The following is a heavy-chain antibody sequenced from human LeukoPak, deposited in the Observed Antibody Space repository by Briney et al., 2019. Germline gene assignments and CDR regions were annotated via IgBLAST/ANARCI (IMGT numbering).Heavy chain of an antibody. J-gene: IGHJ4*02. V-gene: IGHV3-11*05. CDR3: ARDLSRLSV. Sequence: GGSLRLSCAASGFTFSQYYMTWIRQARGKGLEWVSYISSSSSYTNYADSVRGRLTIYRDNDKNSVYLKMKSLRADDTAVYYCARDLSRLSVWGQGTLVTVSS. CDR1: GFTFSQYY. D-gene: IGHD6-25*01. CDR2: ISSSSSYT.